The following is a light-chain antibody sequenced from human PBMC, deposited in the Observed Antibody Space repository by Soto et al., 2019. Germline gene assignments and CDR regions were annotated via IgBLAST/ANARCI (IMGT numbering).Light chain of an antibody. CDR1: QSVSNN. J-gene: IGKJ1*01. CDR3: QQYTNWPRT. CDR2: GAS. V-gene: IGKV3-15*01. Sequence: EIVMTQSPATLSVSPGERATLSCRASQSVSNNLAWYQQKPGQAPRLLIYGASTRATGIPARISGSGSGTEFTLTISSLQSEDFAVYYCQQYTNWPRTFGQGTKVDIK.